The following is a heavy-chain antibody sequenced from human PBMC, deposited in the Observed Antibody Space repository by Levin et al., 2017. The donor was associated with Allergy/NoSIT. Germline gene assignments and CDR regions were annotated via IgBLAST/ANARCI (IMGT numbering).Heavy chain of an antibody. CDR3: ARNYCSGGTCYHLDS. Sequence: SQTLSLTCTISGGSISGYFWTWIRQPPGKGLEWIGYIYSAGSTNSNPSLKSRVTISVDTSKNQFSLNLSSVTAADTAVYYCARNYCSGGTCYHLDSWGQGTLVTVSS. CDR1: GGSISGYF. V-gene: IGHV4-59*01. D-gene: IGHD2-15*01. J-gene: IGHJ5*01. CDR2: IYSAGST.